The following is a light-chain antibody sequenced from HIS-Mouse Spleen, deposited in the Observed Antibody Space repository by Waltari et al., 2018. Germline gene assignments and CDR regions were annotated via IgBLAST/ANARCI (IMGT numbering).Light chain of an antibody. CDR2: ASS. V-gene: IGKV1-8*01. CDR3: QQYYSYPLT. J-gene: IGKJ4*01. Sequence: AIRMTQSPSSLSASTGDRVTITCRASQGISSYLAWYQQKPGKAPKLLIYASSTLQSRVPSTFSRSGSGTDFTLTISCLQSEDFATYYCQQYYSYPLTFGGGTKVEIK. CDR1: QGISSY.